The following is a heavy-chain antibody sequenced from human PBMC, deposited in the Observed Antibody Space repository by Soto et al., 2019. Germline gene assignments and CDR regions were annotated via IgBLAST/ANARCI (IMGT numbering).Heavy chain of an antibody. V-gene: IGHV4-59*12. CDR1: GGSISSYY. CDR3: ARDTSLCSRSCHGLEY. CDR2: IYYSGST. D-gene: IGHD3-10*01. Sequence: PSETLSLTCTVSGGSISSYYWSWIRQPPGKGLEWIGYIYYSGSTNYNPSLKSRVTISVDRSKNQFSLKLSSVTAADTAIYYCARDTSLCSRSCHGLEYWSRGTLVTVSS. J-gene: IGHJ4*02.